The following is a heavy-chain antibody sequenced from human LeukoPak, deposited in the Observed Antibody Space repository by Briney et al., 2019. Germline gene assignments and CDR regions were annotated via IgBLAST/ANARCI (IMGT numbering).Heavy chain of an antibody. V-gene: IGHV4-34*01. D-gene: IGHD6-25*01. CDR1: GGSFSGYY. CDR2: IYYSGST. J-gene: IGHJ4*02. CDR3: ARVKQRGEIDY. Sequence: SETLSLTCAVYGGSFSGYYWSWIRQPPGKGLEWIGSIYYSGSTYYNPSLKSRVTISVDTSKNQFSLKLSSVTAADTAVYYCARVKQRGEIDYWGQGTLVTVSS.